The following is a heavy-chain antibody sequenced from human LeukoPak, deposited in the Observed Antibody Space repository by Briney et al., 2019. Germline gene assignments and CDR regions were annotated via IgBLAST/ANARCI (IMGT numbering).Heavy chain of an antibody. CDR1: GYTFTSYY. CDR3: ARASPPYNWFDP. D-gene: IGHD6-6*01. V-gene: IGHV1-46*01. CDR2: INPSGGST. Sequence: GASVKVSCKASGYTFTSYYMHWVRQAPGQGLEWMGMINPSGGSTSYAQKFQGRVTMTRDMSTSTVYMELSSLRSEDTAVYYCARASPPYNWFDPWGQGTLVTVSS. J-gene: IGHJ5*02.